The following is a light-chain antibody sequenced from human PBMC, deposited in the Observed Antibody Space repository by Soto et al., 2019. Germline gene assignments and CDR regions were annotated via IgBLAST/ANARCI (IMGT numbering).Light chain of an antibody. Sequence: QSALTHPASVSGSPGQSITISCTGTSSDVGTYNYVSWYQHRPGKAPKLMIYDVSYRPSGVSNRFSGSKSANTASLTISGLQAEDEADYYCSSYTTSNTQVFGGGTKVTVL. CDR3: SSYTTSNTQV. V-gene: IGLV2-14*01. J-gene: IGLJ3*02. CDR2: DVS. CDR1: SSDVGTYNY.